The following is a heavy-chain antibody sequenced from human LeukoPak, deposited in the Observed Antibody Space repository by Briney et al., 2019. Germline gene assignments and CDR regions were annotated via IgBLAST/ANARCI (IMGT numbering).Heavy chain of an antibody. CDR2: ISYDGSNI. CDR1: GFTFSSYA. V-gene: IGHV3-30-3*01. Sequence: PGRSLRLSCAASGFTFSSYAMHWVRQAPGKGLEWVAVISYDGSNIYYADSVKGRFTISRDNSKNTLYLQMNSLRAEDTAVYYCARDGWYCSSTSCYGGIDYWGQGTLVTVSS. D-gene: IGHD2-2*01. CDR3: ARDGWYCSSTSCYGGIDY. J-gene: IGHJ4*02.